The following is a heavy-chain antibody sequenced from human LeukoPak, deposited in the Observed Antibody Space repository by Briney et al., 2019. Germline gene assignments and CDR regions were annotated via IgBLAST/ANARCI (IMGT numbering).Heavy chain of an antibody. CDR3: TTDRLSIVVVTDAFDI. J-gene: IGHJ3*02. Sequence: GGSLRLSCAASGFTFSNAWMNRVRQAPGKGLEWVGRIKSKTDGGTTDYAAPVKGRFTISRDDSKNTLYLQMNSLKTEDTAVYYCTTDRLSIVVVTDAFDIWGQGTMVTVSS. CDR1: GFTFSNAW. V-gene: IGHV3-15*07. D-gene: IGHD3-22*01. CDR2: IKSKTDGGTT.